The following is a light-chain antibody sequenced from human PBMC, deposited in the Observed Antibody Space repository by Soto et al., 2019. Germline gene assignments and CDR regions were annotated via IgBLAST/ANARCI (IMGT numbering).Light chain of an antibody. CDR2: EVT. V-gene: IGLV2-14*01. CDR1: SGDIGGYNY. J-gene: IGLJ3*02. Sequence: QSALTQPASVSGSPGQSITISCTGTSGDIGGYNYVSWYQQHPGKDPKLMIYEVTNRPSGVSNRFSGSKSGNTASLTISGLQAEDEADYYCSSYTSSSTRVFGGGTKLTVL. CDR3: SSYTSSSTRV.